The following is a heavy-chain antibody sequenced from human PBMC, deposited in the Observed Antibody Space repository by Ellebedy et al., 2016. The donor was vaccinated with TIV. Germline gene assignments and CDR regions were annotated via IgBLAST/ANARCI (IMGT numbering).Heavy chain of an antibody. CDR2: IYYSGTT. Sequence: SETLSLTCSVSGASIKNDYWSWIRQSPGKGLEWIGYIYYSGTTNYNPSLKSRVTISVDTSKNQFSLKLSSVTAADTAVYSCARPVGWELPYFDYWGQGTLVTVSS. D-gene: IGHD1-26*01. CDR1: GASIKNDY. J-gene: IGHJ4*02. V-gene: IGHV4-59*08. CDR3: ARPVGWELPYFDY.